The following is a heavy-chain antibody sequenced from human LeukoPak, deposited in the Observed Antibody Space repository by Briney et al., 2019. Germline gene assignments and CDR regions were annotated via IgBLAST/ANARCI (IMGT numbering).Heavy chain of an antibody. D-gene: IGHD3-22*01. CDR2: INAGNGNT. CDR1: GYTFTSYT. J-gene: IGHJ3*02. CDR3: ATRDYYDSEGAFDI. Sequence: ASVKVSCKASGYTFTSYTIHWVRQAPGQRLEWMGWINAGNGNTKYSQKFQGRVTITRDTPATTAYMELSSLRSEDTAVYYCATRDYYDSEGAFDIWGQGTMVTVSS. V-gene: IGHV1-3*01.